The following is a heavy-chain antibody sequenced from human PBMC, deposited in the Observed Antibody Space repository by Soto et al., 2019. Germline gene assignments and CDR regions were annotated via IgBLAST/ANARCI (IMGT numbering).Heavy chain of an antibody. Sequence: PSETLSLTCTVSGGSISSGGYYWSWIRQHPGKGLEWIGYIYYSGSTYYNPSLKSRVTISVDTSKNQFYLKLSSVTASDTALCHCAREVAGIVRGVINYYGMNVWGQGTTVTVSS. CDR1: GGSISSGGYY. CDR2: IYYSGST. J-gene: IGHJ6*02. D-gene: IGHD3-10*01. CDR3: AREVAGIVRGVINYYGMNV. V-gene: IGHV4-31*03.